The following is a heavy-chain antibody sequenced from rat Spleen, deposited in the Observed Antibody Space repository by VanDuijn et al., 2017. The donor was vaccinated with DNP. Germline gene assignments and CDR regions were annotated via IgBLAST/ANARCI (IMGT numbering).Heavy chain of an antibody. Sequence: QVQLQQSGAELAKPGSSVKISCKASGYTFTTYYMTWIKQTTGQGLQYIGYINTGSGGTSYNERFKGKATLTVDKSSNTAFMQLSSLTPDDSAVYYCARRRLPYWYFDFWGPGTMVTVSS. CDR1: GYTFTTYY. CDR2: INTGSGGT. D-gene: IGHD1-4*01. J-gene: IGHJ1*01. V-gene: IGHV1-43*01. CDR3: ARRRLPYWYFDF.